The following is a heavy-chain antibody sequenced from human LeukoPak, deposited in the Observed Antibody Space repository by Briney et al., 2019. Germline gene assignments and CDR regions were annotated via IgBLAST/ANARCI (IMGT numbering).Heavy chain of an antibody. D-gene: IGHD2-2*01. CDR2: ISSSSNNI. Sequence: GGSLRLSCAAPGFTFNTYTMNWVRQAPGKGLEWVSSISSSSNNINYADSVKGRFTISRDNAVNSVHLQMNSLRVEDTAVYYCARGYQRPDYWGQGTLITVSS. J-gene: IGHJ4*02. CDR3: ARGYQRPDY. V-gene: IGHV3-21*01. CDR1: GFTFNTYT.